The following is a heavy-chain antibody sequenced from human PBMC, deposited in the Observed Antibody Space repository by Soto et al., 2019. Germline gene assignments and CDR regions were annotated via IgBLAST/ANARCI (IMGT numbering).Heavy chain of an antibody. CDR1: GGSVRRGNYY. V-gene: IGHV4-31*03. CDR3: ARADYATGSYYPDY. CDR2: ISNSGRT. J-gene: IGHJ4*02. D-gene: IGHD3-10*01. Sequence: TLSLTCTVSGGSVRRGNYYWSWIRQFPGKGLEWIGYISNSGRTHYNPSLMSRITILVDTSKNQFFLELRSVTAADTALYYCARADYATGSYYPDYWGQGTLVTVSS.